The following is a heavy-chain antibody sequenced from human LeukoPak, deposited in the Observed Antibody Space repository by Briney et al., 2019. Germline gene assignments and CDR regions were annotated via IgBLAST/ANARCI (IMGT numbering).Heavy chain of an antibody. V-gene: IGHV3-30*18. CDR2: IPYDGSNK. CDR1: GFTFSSYG. J-gene: IGHJ5*02. CDR3: AKGKYYASWRNWFDP. Sequence: PGRSLRLSCAASGFTFSSYGMHWVRQAPGKGLEWVAVIPYDGSNKNYADSVKGRFTISRDNSKNTLFLHMNSLRAEDTAVFYCAKGKYYASWRNWFDPWGQGTQVTVSS. D-gene: IGHD3-10*01.